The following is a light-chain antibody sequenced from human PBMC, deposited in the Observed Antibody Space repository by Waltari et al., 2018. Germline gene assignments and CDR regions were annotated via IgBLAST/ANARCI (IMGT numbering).Light chain of an antibody. J-gene: IGKJ4*01. V-gene: IGKV3-11*01. CDR2: DAS. CDR3: QQRSNWPLT. Sequence: EVVLTQSPATLSLSPGERATLPCRASQSVNDYLAWYQQKPGKAPRLLMYDASNRATGIPARFSGSGSGTDFTLTISSLESEDFAVYYCQQRSNWPLTFGGGTKVEIK. CDR1: QSVNDY.